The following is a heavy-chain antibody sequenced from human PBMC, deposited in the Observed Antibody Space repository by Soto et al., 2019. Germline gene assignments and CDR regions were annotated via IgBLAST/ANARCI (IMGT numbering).Heavy chain of an antibody. V-gene: IGHV4-59*01. D-gene: IGHD4-17*01. CDR1: GGSISSYY. Sequence: SETLSLTCTVSGGSISSYYRSWIRKPPGKGLEWIGYIYYSGSTNYNPSLKSRVTISVDTSKNQFSLKLSSVTAADTAVYYCAGSYGDYDWANWIDPWGQGTLVTVSS. J-gene: IGHJ5*02. CDR3: AGSYGDYDWANWIDP. CDR2: IYYSGST.